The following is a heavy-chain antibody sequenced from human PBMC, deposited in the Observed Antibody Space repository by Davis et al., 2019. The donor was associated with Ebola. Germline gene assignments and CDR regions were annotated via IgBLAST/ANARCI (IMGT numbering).Heavy chain of an antibody. Sequence: HTGESLKISCKGSGYTFSSFWMNWVRQAPGKGLEWVSRINNDGTSTNYTDVVRGRFTVSRDNAKNTLYLQMNSLRGEDTAVYFCVRDLGFDFGLISYFDFWGQGTQVTVSS. CDR2: INNDGTST. D-gene: IGHD3/OR15-3a*01. CDR1: GYTFSSFW. J-gene: IGHJ4*02. V-gene: IGHV3-74*01. CDR3: VRDLGFDFGLISYFDF.